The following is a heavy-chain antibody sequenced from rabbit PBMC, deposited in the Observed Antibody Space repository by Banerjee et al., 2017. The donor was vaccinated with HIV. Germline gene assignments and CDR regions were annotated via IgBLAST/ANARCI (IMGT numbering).Heavy chain of an antibody. CDR2: IGAVST. Sequence: QQQLVESGGDLVKPEGSLTLTCTASGFSFSSNYWLCWVRQAPGKGLEWIACIGAVSTYYATWAKGRFTISKTSSTTVTLQMTSLTAADTASYFCARDLAGVIGWNFDLWGPGTLVTVS. CDR1: GFSFSSNYW. J-gene: IGHJ4*01. CDR3: ARDLAGVIGWNFDL. D-gene: IGHD4-1*01. V-gene: IGHV1S45*01.